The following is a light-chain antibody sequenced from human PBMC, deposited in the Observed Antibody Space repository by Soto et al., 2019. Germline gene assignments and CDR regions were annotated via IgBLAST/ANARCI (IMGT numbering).Light chain of an antibody. V-gene: IGKV3-20*01. J-gene: IGKJ2*01. Sequence: EIVLTQSPGTLSLSPGERATLSCRASQSVDSSYTAWYQQKPGQAPRLLIYGASNSATGIPDRFSGTGSGTDFTLTISRLEPEDFAVYDCQQYGTSPPLYTFGQGTKLEI. CDR2: GAS. CDR3: QQYGTSPPLYT. CDR1: QSVDSSY.